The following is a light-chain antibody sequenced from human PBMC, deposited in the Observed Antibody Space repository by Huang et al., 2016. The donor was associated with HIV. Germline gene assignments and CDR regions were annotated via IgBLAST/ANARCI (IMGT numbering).Light chain of an antibody. CDR1: QSVSSN. J-gene: IGKJ3*01. CDR3: QQYNNWPPEET. Sequence: EIVMTQSPATLSVSPGERATLSCRASQSVSSNLAWYQQKPGQAPRLLIYGVSTRATGIPARFSGSGSGTDFTRTITSLQSEDFAVYYCQQYNNWPPEETFGPGTKVDFK. V-gene: IGKV3-15*01. CDR2: GVS.